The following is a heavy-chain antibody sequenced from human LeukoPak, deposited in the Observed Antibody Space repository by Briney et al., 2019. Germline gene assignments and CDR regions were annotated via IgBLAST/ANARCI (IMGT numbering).Heavy chain of an antibody. J-gene: IGHJ4*02. CDR2: ISYDGSNK. CDR3: ARDRIFGVVMHYYFDY. D-gene: IGHD3-3*01. Sequence: GGSLRLSCAASGFTFSSYAMHWVRQAPGKGLEWVAVISYDGSNKYYADSVKGRFTISRDNSKNTLYLQMNSLRAEDTAVYYCARDRIFGVVMHYYFDYWGQGTLVTVSS. CDR1: GFTFSSYA. V-gene: IGHV3-30*01.